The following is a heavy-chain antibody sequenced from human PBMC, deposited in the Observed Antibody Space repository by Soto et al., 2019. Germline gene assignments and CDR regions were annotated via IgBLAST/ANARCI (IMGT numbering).Heavy chain of an antibody. CDR1: GYTFTSYG. CDR3: ARVVNIVVVEADY. V-gene: IGHV1-18*01. D-gene: IGHD2-15*01. CDR2: ISAYNGDT. J-gene: IGHJ4*02. Sequence: QVQLVQSGGEVKKPGASVKVSCKASGYTFTSYGISWVRQAPGQGLEWMGWISAYNGDTDHAQKLQGRVTMTTDTSTSTAYMEPRSLRSDDTGVDYCARVVNIVVVEADYWGRGSRVTVTS.